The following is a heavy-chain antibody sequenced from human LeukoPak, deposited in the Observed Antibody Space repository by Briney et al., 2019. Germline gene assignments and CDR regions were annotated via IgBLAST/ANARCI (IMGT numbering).Heavy chain of an antibody. Sequence: GGPPILSSPTSGSNSSSPVIHWFRQSSGKGLEWVGQIDKKDKGYATATAYAASVKGRFTISRDDSINTAYLQMKSLKTEDTALYYCTSDSGTYNWFDPWGQGTLVTVSS. CDR1: GSNSSSPV. V-gene: IGHV3-73*01. D-gene: IGHD1-26*01. J-gene: IGHJ5*02. CDR2: IDKKDKGYATAT. CDR3: TSDSGTYNWFDP.